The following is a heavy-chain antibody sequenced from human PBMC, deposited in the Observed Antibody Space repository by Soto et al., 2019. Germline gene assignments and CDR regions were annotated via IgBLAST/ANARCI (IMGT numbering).Heavy chain of an antibody. Sequence: LKISCKASGYNFTAFWIHWVRQMPGKGLEWLGKIDPSDSYTNYSPSFEGHVTISTDISISTAYLQWSSLRASDTALYFCARVRKNWFDSWAQGTMVTVSS. V-gene: IGHV5-10-1*01. CDR2: IDPSDSYT. J-gene: IGHJ5*01. CDR3: ARVRKNWFDS. CDR1: GYNFTAFW.